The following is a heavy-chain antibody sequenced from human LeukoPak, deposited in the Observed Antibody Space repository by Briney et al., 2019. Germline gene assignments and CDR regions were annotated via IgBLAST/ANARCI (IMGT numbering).Heavy chain of an antibody. V-gene: IGHV4-30-4*08. Sequence: SETLSLTWTVSGGSISSGDYYWSWIRQPPGKGLEWIGYIYYSGSTYYNPSLKSRVTISVDTSKNQFSLKLSSVTAADTAVYYCARVHGDGYGDWGQGTLVTVSS. CDR1: GGSISSGDYY. CDR2: IYYSGST. D-gene: IGHD5-24*01. CDR3: ARVHGDGYGD. J-gene: IGHJ4*02.